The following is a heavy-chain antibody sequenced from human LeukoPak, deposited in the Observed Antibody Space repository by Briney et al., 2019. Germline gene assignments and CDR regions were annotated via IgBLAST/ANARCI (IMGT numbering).Heavy chain of an antibody. CDR2: INPSGGST. D-gene: IGHD4-17*01. Sequence: ASVKVSCKASGYTFTSYYMHWVRQAPGQGLEWMGIINPSGGSTSYAQKSQGRVTMTRDTSTSTVYMELSSLRSEDTAVYYCAREMTTVTTGARYFDYWGQGTLVTVSS. J-gene: IGHJ4*02. V-gene: IGHV1-46*03. CDR3: AREMTTVTTGARYFDY. CDR1: GYTFTSYY.